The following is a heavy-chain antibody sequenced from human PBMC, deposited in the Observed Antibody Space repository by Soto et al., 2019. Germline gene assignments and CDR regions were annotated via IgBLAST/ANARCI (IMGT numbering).Heavy chain of an antibody. D-gene: IGHD3-10*01. Sequence: SETLSLTCTVSGGSISSSSYYWGWIRQPPGKGLEWIGSIYYSGSTYYNPSLKSRVTISVDTSKNQFSLKLSSVTAADTAVYYCASLYGSGSYSQPYYYYYGMDVWGQGTTVTVSS. CDR1: GGSISSSSYY. V-gene: IGHV4-39*01. J-gene: IGHJ6*02. CDR3: ASLYGSGSYSQPYYYYYGMDV. CDR2: IYYSGST.